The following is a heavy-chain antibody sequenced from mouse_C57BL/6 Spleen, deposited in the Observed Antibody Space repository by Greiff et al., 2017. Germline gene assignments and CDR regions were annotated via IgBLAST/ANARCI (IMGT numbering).Heavy chain of an antibody. J-gene: IGHJ3*01. D-gene: IGHD2-3*01. CDR3: ARHRDGYYLFAY. CDR2: ISSGGSYT. V-gene: IGHV5-6*01. CDR1: GFTFSSYG. Sequence: EVKLVESGGDLVKPGGSLKLSCAASGFTFSSYGMSWVRQTPDKRLEWVATISSGGSYTYYPDSVKGRFTISRDNAKNTLYLQMSSLKSEDTAMYYCARHRDGYYLFAYWGQGTLVTVSA.